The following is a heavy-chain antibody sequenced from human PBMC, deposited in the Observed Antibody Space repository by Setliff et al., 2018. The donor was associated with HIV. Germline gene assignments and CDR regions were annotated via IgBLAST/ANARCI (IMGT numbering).Heavy chain of an antibody. Sequence: SETLSLTCTVSGGSISSSSYYWGWIRQPPGKGLEWIGSIYYSGSTNYNPSLKSRVTISVDTSKNQFSLKLSSVTAADTAVYYCARHSGGDQLLREFDYWGQGTLVTVSS. J-gene: IGHJ4*02. D-gene: IGHD2-2*01. CDR2: IYYSGST. CDR3: ARHSGGDQLLREFDY. V-gene: IGHV4-39*07. CDR1: GGSISSSSYY.